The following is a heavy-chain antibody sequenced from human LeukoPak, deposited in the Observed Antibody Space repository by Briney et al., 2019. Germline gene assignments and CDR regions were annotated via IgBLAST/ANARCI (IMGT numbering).Heavy chain of an antibody. D-gene: IGHD6-19*01. CDR2: NSAYNGNT. V-gene: IGHV1-18*01. J-gene: IGHJ4*02. CDR1: GYTFTNYG. Sequence: ASVKVSCKASGYTFTNYGINGVRQAPGQGLDGMGWNSAYNGNTNYAQKLQGRVTMTTDTSTSTAYMELRSLRYDDTAVYYCARSVAVAGLNYWGQGTLVTVSS. CDR3: ARSVAVAGLNY.